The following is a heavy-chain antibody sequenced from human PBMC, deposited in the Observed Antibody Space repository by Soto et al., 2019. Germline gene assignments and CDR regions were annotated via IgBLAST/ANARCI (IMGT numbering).Heavy chain of an antibody. Sequence: QVQLVQSGAEVKKPGASVKVSCKASGYTFTHYYIHWVRQAPGQGLEWMGMINPSGGSTDYAQKFQGRVTMTTDTSTTTVYMELSSLRSDDTAVYYSARPPFPGCINGVCYPCDHWGQGTLVTVSS. V-gene: IGHV1-46*01. CDR2: INPSGGST. CDR3: ARPPFPGCINGVCYPCDH. J-gene: IGHJ4*02. CDR1: GYTFTHYY. D-gene: IGHD2-8*01.